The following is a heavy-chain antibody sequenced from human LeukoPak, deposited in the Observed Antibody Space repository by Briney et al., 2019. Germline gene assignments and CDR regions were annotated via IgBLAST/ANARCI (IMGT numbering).Heavy chain of an antibody. CDR3: AKDHYDYIWGSYHGY. CDR2: ISGSGGST. Sequence: PGGSLRLSCAASGFTFSSYAMSWVRQAPGKGLEWVSAISGSGGSTYYAGSVKGRFTISRDNSKNTLYLQMNSLRAEDTAVYYCAKDHYDYIWGSYHGYWGQGTLVTVSS. J-gene: IGHJ4*02. CDR1: GFTFSSYA. D-gene: IGHD3-16*02. V-gene: IGHV3-23*01.